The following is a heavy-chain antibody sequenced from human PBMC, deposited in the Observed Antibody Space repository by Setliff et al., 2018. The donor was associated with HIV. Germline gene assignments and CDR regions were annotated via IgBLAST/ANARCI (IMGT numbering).Heavy chain of an antibody. V-gene: IGHV4-38-2*02. CDR2: IHYSGST. CDR1: GYSISSGYY. CDR3: ARRGDGYILDY. D-gene: IGHD3-10*01. Sequence: PSETLSLTCTVSGYSISSGYYWGWIRQPPGKGLEWIGIIHYSGSTYYQPSLRSRVSISVDTAKNQFSLNLKSVTAADTAVYYCARRGDGYILDYWGRGTLVTVSS. J-gene: IGHJ4*02.